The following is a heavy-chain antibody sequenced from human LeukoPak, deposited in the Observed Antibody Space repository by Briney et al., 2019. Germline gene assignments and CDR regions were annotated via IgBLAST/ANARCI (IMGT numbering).Heavy chain of an antibody. CDR3: AKDSTVATRSPLDY. CDR2: IRYDGSNK. Sequence: GSLRIPCSAAGFTFSNYCMHWGRQAPGKGLEWVAFIRYDGSNKYYADSVKGRFTISRDNSKNTLYLQMNSLRAEDTAVYYCAKDSTVATRSPLDYWGQGTLVTVSS. CDR1: GFTFSNYC. J-gene: IGHJ4*02. D-gene: IGHD4-17*01. V-gene: IGHV3-30*02.